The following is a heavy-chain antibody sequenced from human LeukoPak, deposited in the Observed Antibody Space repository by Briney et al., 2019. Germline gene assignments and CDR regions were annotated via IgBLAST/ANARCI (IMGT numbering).Heavy chain of an antibody. CDR1: GFTFSIYW. D-gene: IGHD4-17*01. CDR3: GRGKTTVTD. J-gene: IGHJ4*02. V-gene: IGHV3-74*01. CDR2: MNPDGSST. Sequence: GGSLRLSCAASGFTFSIYWMYWVRQAPGKGLVWVSRMNPDGSSTTYADSVKGRFTISRDNAKKMLYPEMNSLRVEDTAVYYCGRGKTTVTDWGQGTLVTVSS.